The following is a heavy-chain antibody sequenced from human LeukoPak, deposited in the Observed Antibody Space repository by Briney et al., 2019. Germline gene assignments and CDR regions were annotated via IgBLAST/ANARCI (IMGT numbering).Heavy chain of an antibody. CDR2: IWFDGNSK. CDR3: VKLRGLGVVPGDT. J-gene: IGHJ5*02. CDR1: GFTFSSFG. Sequence: PGGSLRLSRAASGFTFSSFGMHWVRQAPGKGLEWVAVIWFDGNSKYYADSVKGRFTISRDNSKNTLYLQMNSLRAEDTALYYCVKLRGLGVVPGDTWGLGTLVTVSS. D-gene: IGHD2-2*01. V-gene: IGHV3-33*06.